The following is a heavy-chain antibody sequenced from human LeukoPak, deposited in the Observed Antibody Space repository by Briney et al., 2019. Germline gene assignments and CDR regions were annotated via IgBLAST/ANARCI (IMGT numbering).Heavy chain of an antibody. D-gene: IGHD3-22*01. V-gene: IGHV5-51*01. CDR3: ARRGDSSGDMYYVDY. CDR1: GYSFTSYW. Sequence: GESLKISCKGSGYSFTSYWIGWVRQMPGKGLGWMGIIYPGDSDTRYSPSFQGQVTISADKSISTAYLQWSSLKASDTAMYYCARRGDSSGDMYYVDYWGQGTLVTVSS. J-gene: IGHJ4*02. CDR2: IYPGDSDT.